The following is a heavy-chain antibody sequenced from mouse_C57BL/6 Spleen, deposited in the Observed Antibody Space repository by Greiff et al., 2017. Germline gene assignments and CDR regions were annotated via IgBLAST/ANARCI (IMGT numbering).Heavy chain of an antibody. CDR3: AKSDTNAMDY. Sequence: VKVVESGPGLVQPSQSLSITCTVSGFSLTSYGVHWVRQSPGKGLEWLGVIWRGGSTDYNAAFMSRLSITKDNSKSQVFFKMNSLQADDTAIYYCAKSDTNAMDYWGQGTSVTVSS. D-gene: IGHD1-1*01. CDR2: IWRGGST. J-gene: IGHJ4*01. V-gene: IGHV2-5*01. CDR1: GFSLTSYG.